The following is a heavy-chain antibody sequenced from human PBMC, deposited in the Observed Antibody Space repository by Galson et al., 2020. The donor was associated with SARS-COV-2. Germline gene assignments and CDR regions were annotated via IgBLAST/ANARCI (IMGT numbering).Heavy chain of an antibody. Sequence: SETLSLTCAVYGGSFSGYYWSWIRQPPGKGLEWIGEITHSGATNSNPSPKNPVTISVVTSKNQFSLKLSSVTAADTAVYYCASASLGFGELLSDYYYYGLDVWGQGTTVTVSS. CDR3: ASASLGFGELLSDYYYYGLDV. V-gene: IGHV4-34*01. CDR1: GGSFSGYY. J-gene: IGHJ6*02. D-gene: IGHD3-10*01. CDR2: ITHSGAT.